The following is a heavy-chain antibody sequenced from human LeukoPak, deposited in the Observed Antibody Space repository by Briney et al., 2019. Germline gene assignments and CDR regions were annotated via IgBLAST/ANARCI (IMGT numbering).Heavy chain of an antibody. J-gene: IGHJ4*02. V-gene: IGHV3-23*01. CDR3: AKSFVVTAKVDY. Sequence: PGGSLRLSCAASGFTFSSYAMSWVRQPPGKGLVWVSTISGSGGSTYYADSVMGRFTISRDNSKNTLYLLMSSLRAEDTAVYYCAKSFVVTAKVDYWGQGTLVTVSS. CDR2: ISGSGGST. CDR1: GFTFSSYA. D-gene: IGHD2-21*02.